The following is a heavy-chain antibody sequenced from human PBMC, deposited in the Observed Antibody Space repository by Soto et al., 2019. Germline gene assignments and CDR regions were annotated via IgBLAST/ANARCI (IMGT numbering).Heavy chain of an antibody. CDR3: AKRGVVPAANYYYYYMDV. J-gene: IGHJ6*03. D-gene: IGHD2-2*01. V-gene: IGHV3-23*01. CDR1: GFTFGSYA. CDR2: ISGSGGST. Sequence: GGSLRLSCAASGFTFGSYAMSWVRQAPGKGLEWVSAISGSGGSTYYADSVKGRFTISRDNSKNTLYLQMNSLRAEDTAVYYCAKRGVVPAANYYYYYMDVWGKGTTVTVSS.